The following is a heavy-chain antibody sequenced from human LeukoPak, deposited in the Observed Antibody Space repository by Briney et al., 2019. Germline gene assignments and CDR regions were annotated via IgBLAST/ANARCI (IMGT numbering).Heavy chain of an antibody. CDR3: ARGLKRGIAARPDFDY. CDR1: DYSLIDYY. D-gene: IGHD6-6*01. CDR2: INPNGGGT. V-gene: IGHV1-2*02. Sequence: ASVKVSCKASDYSLIDYYIHWVRQAPGQGLEWMGWINPNGGGTNYAQKLQGRVTMTRDTSISTAYMELSRLRSDDTAVYYCARGLKRGIAARPDFDYWGQGTLVTVSS. J-gene: IGHJ4*02.